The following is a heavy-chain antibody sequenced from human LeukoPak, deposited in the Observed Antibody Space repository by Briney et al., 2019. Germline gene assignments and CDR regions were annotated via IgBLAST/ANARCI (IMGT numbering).Heavy chain of an antibody. D-gene: IGHD2-21*02. Sequence: SETLSLTCTVSGGSISNYYWSWVRQPPGKGLEWIGYIYYSGSTNYNPSLKSRVTISVDTSKNQFSLKLSSVTAADTAVYYCARHYCGGDCYPYWFDYWGQGTLVTVSS. CDR3: ARHYCGGDCYPYWFDY. V-gene: IGHV4-59*01. J-gene: IGHJ4*02. CDR2: IYYSGST. CDR1: GGSISNYY.